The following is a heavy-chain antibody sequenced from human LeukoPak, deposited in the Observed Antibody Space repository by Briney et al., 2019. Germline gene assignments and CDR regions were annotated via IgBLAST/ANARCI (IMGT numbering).Heavy chain of an antibody. Sequence: ASVKVSCKASGYTFTSYGISWVRQAPGQGLEWMGWINPNSGGTNYAQKFQGRVTMTRDTSISTAYMELSRLRSDDTAVYYCARDRDNWNYFDYWGQGTLVTVSS. J-gene: IGHJ4*02. D-gene: IGHD1-20*01. CDR1: GYTFTSYG. CDR2: INPNSGGT. V-gene: IGHV1-2*02. CDR3: ARDRDNWNYFDY.